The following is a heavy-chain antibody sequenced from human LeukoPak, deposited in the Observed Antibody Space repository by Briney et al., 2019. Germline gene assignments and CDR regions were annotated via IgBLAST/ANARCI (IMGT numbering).Heavy chain of an antibody. V-gene: IGHV3-30-3*01. Sequence: GGSLRLSCAASGFTFSSYAMHWVRQAPGKGLEWVAVISYDGSNKYYADSVKGRFTISRDNSKNTLYLQMNSLRAEDTAVYYCASEIYCSSTSCYYGYSYYYGMDVWGQGTTVTVSS. CDR2: ISYDGSNK. CDR1: GFTFSSYA. J-gene: IGHJ6*02. D-gene: IGHD2-2*01. CDR3: ASEIYCSSTSCYYGYSYYYGMDV.